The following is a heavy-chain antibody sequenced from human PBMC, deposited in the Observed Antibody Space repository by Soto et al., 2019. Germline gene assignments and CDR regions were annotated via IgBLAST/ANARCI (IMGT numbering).Heavy chain of an antibody. J-gene: IGHJ4*02. CDR2: IYHSGST. D-gene: IGHD3-9*01. V-gene: IGHV4-30-2*01. CDR1: GGSIRSGGYS. CDR3: ARGYYDILTGPYFAY. Sequence: SETLSLTCAVSGGSIRSGGYSWSWIRQQPGKGLEWIGYIYHSGSTYYNPSLKSRVTISVDRSKNQFSLKLSSVTAADTAVYYCARGYYDILTGPYFAYWGQGTLVTVSS.